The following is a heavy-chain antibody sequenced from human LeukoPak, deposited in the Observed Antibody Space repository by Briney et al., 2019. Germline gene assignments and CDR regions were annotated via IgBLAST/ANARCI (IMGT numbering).Heavy chain of an antibody. V-gene: IGHV1-46*01. D-gene: IGHD3-3*01. CDR3: ARGPHKRTYDRDNWFDP. Sequence: ASVKVSCKASGYTFSNYYMYWVRQAPGQGLERMGLINPSGGSTNYAQKFQGRVTMTRDMSTSTVYMELSSLRSEDTAVFYCARGPHKRTYDRDNWFDPWGQGTLVTVSS. CDR1: GYTFSNYY. CDR2: INPSGGST. J-gene: IGHJ5*02.